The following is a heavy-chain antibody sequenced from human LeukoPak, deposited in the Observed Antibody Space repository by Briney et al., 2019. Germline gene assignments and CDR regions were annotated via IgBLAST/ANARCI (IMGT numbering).Heavy chain of an antibody. J-gene: IGHJ4*02. Sequence: GGSLRLSCAASGFTFSSYGMSWVRQAPGKGLEWVGDICYDGSNKYYADSVKGRFTISRDNSKNTLYLQMNSLRAEDTAVYYCAKGLDWYCSGGSCYNIDYWGQGTLVTVSS. CDR2: ICYDGSNK. CDR3: AKGLDWYCSGGSCYNIDY. CDR1: GFTFSSYG. D-gene: IGHD2-15*01. V-gene: IGHV3-33*06.